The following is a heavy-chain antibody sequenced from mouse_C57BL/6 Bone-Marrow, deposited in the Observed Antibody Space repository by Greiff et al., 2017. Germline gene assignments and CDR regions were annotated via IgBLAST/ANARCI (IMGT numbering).Heavy chain of an antibody. D-gene: IGHD1-1*01. CDR2: IDPSDSYT. V-gene: IGHV1-59*01. CDR1: GYTFTSYW. J-gene: IGHJ2*01. Sequence: QVQLQQPGAELVRPGTSVKLSCKASGYTFTSYWMHWVKQRPGQGLEWIGVIDPSDSYTNYNQKFKGKATLTVDTSSSTAYMQLSSLTSEDSAVYYGARWGYGSSYPYYFDYWGQGTTLTVSS. CDR3: ARWGYGSSYPYYFDY.